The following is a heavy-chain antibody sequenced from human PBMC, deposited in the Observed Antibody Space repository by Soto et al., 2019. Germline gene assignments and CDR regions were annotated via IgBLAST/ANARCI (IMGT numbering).Heavy chain of an antibody. CDR3: PRDGYGNWYFDL. V-gene: IGHV4-59*01. Sequence: QVQLQESGPGLVKPSETLSLTCTVSGGSISSYYWSWIRQPPGKGLEWIGYIYYSGSTNYNPSLKSRDTISVDKSKNQFSLNLSSVTAADTAVYSCPRDGYGNWYFDLWGRGTLITVSS. D-gene: IGHD1-1*01. J-gene: IGHJ2*01. CDR2: IYYSGST. CDR1: GGSISSYY.